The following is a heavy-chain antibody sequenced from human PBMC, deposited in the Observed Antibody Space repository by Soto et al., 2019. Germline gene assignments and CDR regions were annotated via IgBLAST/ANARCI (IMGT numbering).Heavy chain of an antibody. CDR1: GYTFTSYG. D-gene: IGHD5-18*01. Sequence: GASVKVSCKASGYTFTSYGISWVRQAPGQGLEWMGWISVDDGDTNYAQNFQGRVTMSTDTSTSTAYKEMRSLRSDDTAVYYCARDQVAKWAPGSAMVNYYYGMDAWGQGTTVTVSS. CDR3: ARDQVAKWAPGSAMVNYYYGMDA. J-gene: IGHJ6*02. V-gene: IGHV1-18*04. CDR2: ISVDDGDT.